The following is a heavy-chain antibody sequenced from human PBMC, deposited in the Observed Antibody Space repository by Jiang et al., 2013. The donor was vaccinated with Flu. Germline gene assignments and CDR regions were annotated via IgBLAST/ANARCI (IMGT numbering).Heavy chain of an antibody. J-gene: IGHJ4*02. CDR1: GFTFSSYS. Sequence: GSLRLSCAASGFTFSSYSMNWVRQAPGKGLEWVSYISSSSSTIYYADSVKGRFTISRDNAKNSLYLQMNSLRAEDTAVCYCARDQWELDYWGQGTLVTVSS. D-gene: IGHD1-26*01. V-gene: IGHV3-48*01. CDR2: ISSSSSTI. CDR3: ARDQWELDY.